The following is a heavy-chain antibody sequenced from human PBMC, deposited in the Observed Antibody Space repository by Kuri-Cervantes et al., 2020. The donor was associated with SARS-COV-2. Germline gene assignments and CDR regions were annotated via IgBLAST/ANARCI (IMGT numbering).Heavy chain of an antibody. D-gene: IGHD4-11*01. CDR2: IYTSGST. CDR1: GGSISSGSYY. J-gene: IGHJ6*03. Sequence: SETLSLTCTVSGGSISSGSYYWSWIRQPAGKGLEWIGRIYTSGSTNYNPSLKRRVTISVDTSKNQFSLKLSSVTAADTAVYYCARDSPDQRASNYFGYLVYYYYMDVWGKGTTVTVSS. V-gene: IGHV4-61*02. CDR3: ARDSPDQRASNYFGYLVYYYYMDV.